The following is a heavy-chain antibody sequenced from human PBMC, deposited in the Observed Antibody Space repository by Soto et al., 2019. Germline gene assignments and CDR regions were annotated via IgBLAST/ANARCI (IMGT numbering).Heavy chain of an antibody. D-gene: IGHD3-9*01. V-gene: IGHV1-3*04. CDR2: INTGNGNT. J-gene: IGHJ6*02. CDR3: TRVNTILLNPDYYSYDMDV. Sequence: QVPLVQSGAEVKKPGASVKVSCKASGYTFTTYAIHWVREAPGQRLEWMGWINTGNGNTEYSRTFQGRVTITRDTSASTAYMELSSLRSEDTAMCYCTRVNTILLNPDYYSYDMDVWGQGTTVTVAS. CDR1: GYTFTTYA.